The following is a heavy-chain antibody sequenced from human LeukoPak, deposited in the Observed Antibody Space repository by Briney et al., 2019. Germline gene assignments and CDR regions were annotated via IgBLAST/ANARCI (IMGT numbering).Heavy chain of an antibody. V-gene: IGHV3-23*01. J-gene: IGHJ4*02. CDR1: GFTFSSYA. CDR2: ISGSGGST. Sequence: GGSQRLSCAASGFTFSSYAMGWVRQAPGKGREWVSAISGSGGSTYYADSVKGRFTISRDNSKNTLYLQMNSLRAEDTAVYYCAKFLPTHIVVANYYFDYWGQGTLVTVSS. CDR3: AKFLPTHIVVANYYFDY. D-gene: IGHD2-21*01.